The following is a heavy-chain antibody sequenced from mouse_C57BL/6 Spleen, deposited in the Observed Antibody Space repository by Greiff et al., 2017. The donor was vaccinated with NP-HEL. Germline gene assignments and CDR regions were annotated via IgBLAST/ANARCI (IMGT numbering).Heavy chain of an antibody. CDR1: GYTFTSYW. J-gene: IGHJ4*01. V-gene: IGHV1-64*01. CDR2: IHPNSGST. Sequence: QVQLQQPGAELVKPGASVKLSCKASGYTFTSYWMHWVKQRPGQGLEWIGMIHPNSGSTNYNEKFKSKATLTVDKSSSTAYMQLSSLTSEDSAVYYCARWGIYYYGSSSTSEVDYWGQGTSVTVSS. CDR3: ARWGIYYYGSSSTSEVDY. D-gene: IGHD1-1*01.